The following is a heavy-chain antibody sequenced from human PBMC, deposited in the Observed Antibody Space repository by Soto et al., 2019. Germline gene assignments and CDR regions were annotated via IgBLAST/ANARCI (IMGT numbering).Heavy chain of an antibody. CDR2: ISTYNGNT. CDR1: GYTFTSYG. V-gene: IGHV1-18*01. CDR3: AREMVRGVGSDY. J-gene: IGHJ4*02. D-gene: IGHD3-10*01. Sequence: QVQLVQSGAEVKKPGASVKVSCKASGYTFTSYGISWVRQAPGQGLEWMGWISTYNGNTKYAQKRQGRVTMTTDTYTSTAYMELRSLRSDDTALFYCAREMVRGVGSDYWGKGPLVTVSS.